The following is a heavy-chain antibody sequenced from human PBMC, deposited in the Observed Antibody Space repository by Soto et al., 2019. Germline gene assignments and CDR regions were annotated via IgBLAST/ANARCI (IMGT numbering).Heavy chain of an antibody. J-gene: IGHJ4*02. Sequence: GGSLRLSCAASGFTFSSYGMHWVRQAPGKGLEWVAVIWYDGSNKYYADSVKGRFTISRDNSKNTLYLQMNSLRAEDTAVYYCARGRYNWNHTSYFDYWGQGTLVTVAS. CDR3: ARGRYNWNHTSYFDY. CDR2: IWYDGSNK. V-gene: IGHV3-33*01. D-gene: IGHD1-20*01. CDR1: GFTFSSYG.